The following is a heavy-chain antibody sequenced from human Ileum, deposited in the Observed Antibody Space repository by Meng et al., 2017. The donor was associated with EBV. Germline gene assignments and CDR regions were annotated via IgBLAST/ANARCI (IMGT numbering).Heavy chain of an antibody. CDR1: GGSIRSTCYY. D-gene: IGHD2-15*01. V-gene: IGHV4-39*01. CDR2: IYYSWST. CDR3: ARHLYCSGGSCSFIDH. Sequence: REESGPGLVKPSGPLSLTCTVSGGSIRSTCYYGGCIRQPPGKGLEWIGSIYYSWSTYYNPSLKSRVTIAVDTSKIQFSLNLGSVTAADTAVYYCARHLYCSGGSCSFIDHWGQGTLVTVSS. J-gene: IGHJ4*02.